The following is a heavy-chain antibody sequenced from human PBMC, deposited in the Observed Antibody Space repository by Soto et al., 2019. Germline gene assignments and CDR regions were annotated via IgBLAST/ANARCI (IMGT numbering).Heavy chain of an antibody. D-gene: IGHD3-10*01. CDR2: LSTNGI. Sequence: QVQLQESGPGLVKPSETLSLTCTISGGSIRTDFWNWIRQPSGKGLEWIGRLSTNGIDYNPSLISRVTVSADTSKNQISLTLTSVTAADTAVYYCARWSRRLGGRGIDPWGPGILVTVSS. CDR3: ARWSRRLGGRGIDP. V-gene: IGHV4-4*07. CDR1: GGSIRTDF. J-gene: IGHJ5*02.